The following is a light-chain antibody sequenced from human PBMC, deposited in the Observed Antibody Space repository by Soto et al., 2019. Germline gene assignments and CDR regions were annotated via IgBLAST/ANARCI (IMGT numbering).Light chain of an antibody. J-gene: IGKJ4*01. Sequence: EIVMTQSPATLSVSPGERVSLSCRASQSIYDKLAWYQQKPGQTPRPLIYDASTRATGISGSFSGSGSGTEFTLTISSLQSEDFAVYYCQQYNRWPLTFGGGTKVDI. CDR3: QQYNRWPLT. V-gene: IGKV3-15*01. CDR2: DAS. CDR1: QSIYDK.